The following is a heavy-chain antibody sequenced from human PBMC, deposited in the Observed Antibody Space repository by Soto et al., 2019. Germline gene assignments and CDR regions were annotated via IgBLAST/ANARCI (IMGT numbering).Heavy chain of an antibody. J-gene: IGHJ5*02. V-gene: IGHV1-69*06. CDR1: GGTFSSYA. Sequence: SVKVSCKASGGTFSSYAISWVRQAPGQGLEWMGGIIPIFGTANYAQKFQGRVTITADKSTSTAYMELSSLRSEDTAVYYCARRDSSGYYYKGSDNWFDPWGQGTLVTVS. D-gene: IGHD3-22*01. CDR2: IIPIFGTA. CDR3: ARRDSSGYYYKGSDNWFDP.